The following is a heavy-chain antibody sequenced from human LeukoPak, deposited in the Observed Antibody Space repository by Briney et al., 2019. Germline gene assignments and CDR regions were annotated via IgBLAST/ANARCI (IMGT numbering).Heavy chain of an antibody. V-gene: IGHV3-53*01. Sequence: GGSLRLSCAASGFTVSGNYMTWVRQAPGKGLEWVSVIYSGGSTYYADSVKGRFTISRDNSKNTLYLQMNSLRAEDTAVYYCARDQDSSSSVYYYGMDVWGQGTTVTVSS. CDR3: ARDQDSSSSVYYYGMDV. J-gene: IGHJ6*02. CDR1: GFTVSGNY. D-gene: IGHD6-6*01. CDR2: IYSGGST.